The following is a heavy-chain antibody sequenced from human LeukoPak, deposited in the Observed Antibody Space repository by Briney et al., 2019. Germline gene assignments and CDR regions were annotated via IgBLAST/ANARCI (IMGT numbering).Heavy chain of an antibody. Sequence: TLSLTCTVSGGSISSGGYSWSWIRQPPGKGLEWIGYIYHSGSTYYNPSLKSRVTISVDRSKNQFSLKLSSVTAADTAVYYCARVEMATISLDYWGQGTLVTVSS. J-gene: IGHJ4*02. CDR3: ARVEMATISLDY. CDR1: GGSISSGGYS. V-gene: IGHV4-30-2*01. D-gene: IGHD5-24*01. CDR2: IYHSGST.